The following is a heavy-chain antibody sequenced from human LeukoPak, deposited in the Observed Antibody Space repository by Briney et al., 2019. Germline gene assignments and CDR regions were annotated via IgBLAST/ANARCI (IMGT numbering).Heavy chain of an antibody. J-gene: IGHJ4*02. CDR3: AKRGVVIRVILVGFHKEAYCFDS. V-gene: IGHV3-23*01. Sequence: GGSLRLSCAVSGITLSNYGMSWVRQTPGKGLEWVAGISGIGGGTNYADSVKGRFTISRDNPKNTLFLQMNSLRAEDTAVYFCAKRGVVIRVILVGFHKEAYCFDSWGQGALVTVSS. CDR2: ISGIGGGT. CDR1: GITLSNYG. D-gene: IGHD3-22*01.